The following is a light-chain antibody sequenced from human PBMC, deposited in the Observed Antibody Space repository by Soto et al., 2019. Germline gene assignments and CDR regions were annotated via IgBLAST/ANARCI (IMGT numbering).Light chain of an antibody. V-gene: IGKV2-30*01. CDR1: QSLVNSDGSTY. Sequence: DAVMTQSPLSLPVTVGQPASISCRSSQSLVNSDGSTYLSWLHQRPGHSPRRLIYRVSTRDSGVPDRFSGSGSGTDFTLKISRVEAEDVGAYYCMQGTHWPRTFGQGTKLEIK. CDR3: MQGTHWPRT. J-gene: IGKJ2*01. CDR2: RVS.